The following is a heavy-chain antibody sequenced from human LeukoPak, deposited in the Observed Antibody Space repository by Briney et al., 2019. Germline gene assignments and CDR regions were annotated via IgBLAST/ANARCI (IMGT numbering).Heavy chain of an antibody. Sequence: MTSETLSLTCTVSGGSISSSSYHWGWIRQPPGKGLEWIGSIHYSGSTYYNPSLKSRVTISVDTSKNQFSLKLSSVTAADTAVYYCARHMRGPITMVRGVLDYWGQGTLVTVSS. J-gene: IGHJ4*02. CDR1: GGSISSSSYH. V-gene: IGHV4-39*01. CDR3: ARHMRGPITMVRGVLDY. CDR2: IHYSGST. D-gene: IGHD3-10*01.